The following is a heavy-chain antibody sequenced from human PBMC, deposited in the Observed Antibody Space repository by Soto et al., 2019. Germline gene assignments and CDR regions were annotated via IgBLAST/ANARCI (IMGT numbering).Heavy chain of an antibody. Sequence: GGSLRLSCTASGFTFGDYAMSWFRQAPGKGLEWVGFIRSKAYGGTTEYAASVKGRFTISRDDSKSFAYLQMNSLKTEDTAVYYCTREMAWGSYRPYYFDYWGQGTLVTVSS. V-gene: IGHV3-49*03. CDR1: GFTFGDYA. D-gene: IGHD3-16*02. J-gene: IGHJ4*02. CDR2: IRSKAYGGTT. CDR3: TREMAWGSYRPYYFDY.